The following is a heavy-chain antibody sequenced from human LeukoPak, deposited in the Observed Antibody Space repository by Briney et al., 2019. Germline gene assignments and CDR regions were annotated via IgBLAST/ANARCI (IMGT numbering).Heavy chain of an antibody. CDR3: ARVSWDRWLVEWFDP. D-gene: IGHD6-19*01. CDR1: GYTFTSYA. V-gene: IGHV1-3*01. Sequence: VSVKVSCKASGYTFTSYAMHWVRQAPGQRREWMGWINAGNGNTKYSQEFQGRVTITRDTSASTAYMELRSLRSDDTAVYYCARVSWDRWLVEWFDPWGQGTLVTVSS. CDR2: INAGNGNT. J-gene: IGHJ5*02.